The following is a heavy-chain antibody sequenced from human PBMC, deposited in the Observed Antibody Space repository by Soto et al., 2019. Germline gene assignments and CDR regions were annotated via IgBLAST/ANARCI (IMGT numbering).Heavy chain of an antibody. D-gene: IGHD4-17*01. CDR3: ARHDYGGNSGYYYYGMDV. Sequence: SETLSLTCTVSGGSISSSSYYWGWIRQPPGKGLEWIGSIYYSGSTYYNPSLKSRVTISVDTSKNQFSLKLSSVTAADTAVCYCARHDYGGNSGYYYYGMDVWGQGTTVTVSS. J-gene: IGHJ6*02. CDR2: IYYSGST. V-gene: IGHV4-39*01. CDR1: GGSISSSSYY.